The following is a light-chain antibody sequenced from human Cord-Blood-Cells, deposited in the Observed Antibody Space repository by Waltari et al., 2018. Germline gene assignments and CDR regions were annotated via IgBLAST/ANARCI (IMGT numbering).Light chain of an antibody. J-gene: IGLJ3*02. CDR1: SGINVGTYR. CDR2: YKSDSDK. CDR3: MIWHSSAWV. Sequence: QAVLTQPASLSPSPGASASLTCTLRSGINVGTYRIYWYQQKQGSPPQYLLRYKSDSDKHQGSGVPSRCSGSKDASANAGILLISGLQSEDEADYYCMIWHSSAWVFGGGTKLTVL. V-gene: IGLV5-45*01.